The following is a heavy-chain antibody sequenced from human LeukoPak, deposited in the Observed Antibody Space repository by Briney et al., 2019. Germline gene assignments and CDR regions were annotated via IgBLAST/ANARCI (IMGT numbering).Heavy chain of an antibody. V-gene: IGHV3-53*01. CDR2: LYSDGTT. CDR3: ANYDTTGFYFDQ. D-gene: IGHD3-22*01. Sequence: GGSLRLSCSASGLTVSSNYMSWVRQAPGKGLEWVSLLYSDGTTYYADSVRGRFAISRDNSKNTLYLQMFSLRTEDTAMYYCANYDTTGFYFDQWDQGTLVTVSS. J-gene: IGHJ4*02. CDR1: GLTVSSNY.